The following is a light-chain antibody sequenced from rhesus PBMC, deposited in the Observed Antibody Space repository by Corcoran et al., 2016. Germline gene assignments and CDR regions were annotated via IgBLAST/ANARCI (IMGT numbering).Light chain of an antibody. CDR1: QTAGSN. CDR2: DIS. V-gene: IGKV3-24*04. J-gene: IGKJ4*01. CDR3: PQASNFSPLT. Sequence: EIVVTQFPATLSLSPGERATLSCRASQTAGSNFVWYQQKPGQAPRLLIYDISRRATGIPDTFSGSGAGTDFTRPISSLGPEDVGLYYCPQASNFSPLTFGGGTKV.